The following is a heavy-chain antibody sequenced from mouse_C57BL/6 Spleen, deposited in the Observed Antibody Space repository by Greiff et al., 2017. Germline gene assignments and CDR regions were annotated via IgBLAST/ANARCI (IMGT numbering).Heavy chain of an antibody. Sequence: VKLMESGAELVRPGASVTLSCKASGYTFTDYEMQWVKQTPVHGLEWIGAIDPETGGTAYNQKFKGKAILTADKSSSTAYMELRSLTSEDSAVYYCTTYGAYWGQGTLVTVSA. CDR1: GYTFTDYE. V-gene: IGHV1-15*01. CDR2: IDPETGGT. D-gene: IGHD1-1*02. J-gene: IGHJ3*01. CDR3: TTYGAY.